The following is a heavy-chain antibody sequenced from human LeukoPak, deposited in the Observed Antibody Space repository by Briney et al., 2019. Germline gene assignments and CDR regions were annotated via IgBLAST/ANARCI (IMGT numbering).Heavy chain of an antibody. J-gene: IGHJ5*02. CDR1: GYTFTSYD. CDR2: MNPNSGNT. D-gene: IGHD3-3*01. Sequence: ASVKVSCKASGYTFTSYDINWVRQATGHGLEWMGWMNPNSGNTGYAQKFQGRVTMTRNTSISTAYMELSSLRSEDTAVYYCARAPYYDFWSGMLRFDPWGQETLLTVSS. CDR3: ARAPYYDFWSGMLRFDP. V-gene: IGHV1-8*01.